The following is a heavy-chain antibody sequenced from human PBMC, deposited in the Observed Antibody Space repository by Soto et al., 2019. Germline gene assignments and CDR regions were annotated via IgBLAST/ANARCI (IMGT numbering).Heavy chain of an antibody. J-gene: IGHJ5*02. D-gene: IGHD6-13*01. CDR2: IYYSGST. Sequence: QVQLQESGPGLVKPSETLSLTCTVSGGSISSYYWSWIRQPPGKGLEWIGYIYYSGSTNYNPSLKRRVTISVDTSKNQFSLKLSSVTAADTAVYYCARGSWYFWFDPWGQGTLVAVSS. CDR3: ARGSWYFWFDP. V-gene: IGHV4-59*01. CDR1: GGSISSYY.